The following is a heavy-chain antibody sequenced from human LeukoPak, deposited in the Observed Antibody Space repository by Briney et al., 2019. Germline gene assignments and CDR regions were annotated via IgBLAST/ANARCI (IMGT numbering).Heavy chain of an antibody. D-gene: IGHD1-26*01. J-gene: IGHJ4*02. V-gene: IGHV3-30*01. Sequence: GRSLRLSCAASGFTFSSYVIHWLRQAPGKGLEWVAIISSDGSDKYYADSVKGRFTTSRDNSKNTLYLQMNSLRAEDTAVYYCATATGGIGGATTIDYWGQGTLVTVSS. CDR1: GFTFSSYV. CDR3: ATATGGIGGATTIDY. CDR2: ISSDGSDK.